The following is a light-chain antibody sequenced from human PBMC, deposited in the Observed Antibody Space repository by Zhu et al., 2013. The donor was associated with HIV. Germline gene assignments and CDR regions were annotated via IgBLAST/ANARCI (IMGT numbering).Light chain of an antibody. V-gene: IGKV3-20*01. Sequence: EIVLTQSPATLSLSPGERATLSCRASQSVTGSYLAWYQQKPGQAPRLLITGASTRATGIPDRFSGSGSGTDFTLTIRRLEPEDFAVYYCQQYGSSPLTFGQGTKLEIK. CDR3: QQYGSSPLT. CDR2: GAS. J-gene: IGKJ2*01. CDR1: QSVTGSY.